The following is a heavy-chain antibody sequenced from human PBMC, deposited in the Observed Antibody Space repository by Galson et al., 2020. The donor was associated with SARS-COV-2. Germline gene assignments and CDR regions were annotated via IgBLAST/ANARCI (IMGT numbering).Heavy chain of an antibody. CDR3: VRVGVSGRWFDP. Sequence: GESLKISCSASGFTFSNYGMHWVRQAPGKGLEYVSAISGYGSNTYYADSVKGRLTISRDNSKSTLYLQMSSLRAEDTAVYYCVRVGVSGRWFDPWGQGTLVTVSS. D-gene: IGHD1-26*01. CDR1: GFTFSNYG. V-gene: IGHV3-64D*08. J-gene: IGHJ5*02. CDR2: ISGYGSNT.